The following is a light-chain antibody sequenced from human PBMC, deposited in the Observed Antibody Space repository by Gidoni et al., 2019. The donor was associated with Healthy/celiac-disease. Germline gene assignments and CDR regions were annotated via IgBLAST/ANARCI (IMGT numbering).Light chain of an antibody. CDR3: QQYNNWPPYI. CDR2: GAS. V-gene: IGKV3-15*01. J-gene: IGKJ2*01. CDR1: QSVSSN. Sequence: EIVMTQSPATLSVSPGERATLSCRASQSVSSNLAWYQQQPGQAPRLLIYGASTRATGIPARFSGSGSGTEFTLTISSLQSEDFAVYYCQQYNNWPPYIFGQGTKLEIK.